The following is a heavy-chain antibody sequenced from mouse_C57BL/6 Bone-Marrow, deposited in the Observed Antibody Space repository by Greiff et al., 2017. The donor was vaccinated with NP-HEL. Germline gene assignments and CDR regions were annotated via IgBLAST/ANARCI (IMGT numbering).Heavy chain of an antibody. CDR3: ARWGALRLWFAY. V-gene: IGHV1-81*01. J-gene: IGHJ3*01. CDR2: IYPRSGNT. D-gene: IGHD2-4*01. Sequence: QVQLQQSGAELARPGASVKLSCKASGYTFTSYGISWVKQRTGQGLEWIGEIYPRSGNTYYNEKCKGKATLTADKSSSTAYMELRSLTSEDSAVYFCARWGALRLWFAYWGQGTLVTVSA. CDR1: GYTFTSYG.